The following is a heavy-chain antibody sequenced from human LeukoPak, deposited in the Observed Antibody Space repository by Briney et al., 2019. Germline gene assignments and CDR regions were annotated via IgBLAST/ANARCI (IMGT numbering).Heavy chain of an antibody. CDR2: ISSSSGTI. J-gene: IGHJ4*02. Sequence: GSLRLSCAASGFTFSSYSMNWVRQAPGKGLEWVSYISSSSGTIYYADSVKGRFTISRDNAKNSLYLQMNSLRAGDTAVYYCARALRAYSCGTFDYWGQGTLVTVSS. V-gene: IGHV3-48*01. CDR3: ARALRAYSCGTFDY. CDR1: GFTFSSYS. D-gene: IGHD5-18*01.